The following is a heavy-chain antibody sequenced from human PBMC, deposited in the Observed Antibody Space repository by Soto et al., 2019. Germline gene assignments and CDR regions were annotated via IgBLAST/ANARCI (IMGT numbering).Heavy chain of an antibody. Sequence: SGPTLVNPTQTLTLTCTFSGFSLSTSGVGVGWIRQPPGKALEWLALIYWNDDKRYSPSLKSRLTITKDTSKNQVVLTMTNMEPVDTATYYCAHRRVITFGGVIVTPFDPWGQGTLGTVSS. D-gene: IGHD3-16*02. CDR1: GFSLSTSGVG. CDR2: IYWNDDK. CDR3: AHRRVITFGGVIVTPFDP. J-gene: IGHJ5*02. V-gene: IGHV2-5*01.